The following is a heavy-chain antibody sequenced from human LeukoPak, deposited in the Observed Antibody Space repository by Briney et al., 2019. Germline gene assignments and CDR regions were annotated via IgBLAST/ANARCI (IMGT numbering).Heavy chain of an antibody. Sequence: GGSLRLSCAASGFTFSSYGMHWVRQAPGKGLEWVAVISYDGSNKYYADSVKGRFTISRDNSKNTLYLQMNSLRAEDTAVYYCAKDQTGIAAAGKNFDYWGQGTLVTVSS. D-gene: IGHD6-13*01. V-gene: IGHV3-30*18. CDR2: ISYDGSNK. CDR1: GFTFSSYG. J-gene: IGHJ4*02. CDR3: AKDQTGIAAAGKNFDY.